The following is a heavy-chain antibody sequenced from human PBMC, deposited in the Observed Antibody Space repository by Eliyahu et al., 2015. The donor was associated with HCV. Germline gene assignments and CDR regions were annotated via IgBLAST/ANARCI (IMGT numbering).Heavy chain of an antibody. D-gene: IGHD5-18*01. CDR3: TQTRDAHLEWTQLWVS. J-gene: IGHJ5*02. Sequence: QITLEESGPTLVKPTQTLTLTCTFSGFSLSTSGVGVAWIRQPPGKALEWLALIYWNDDKRYSSSLKSRLTITKDTSKNQVVLTMTNVDPVDTATYYCTQTRDAHLEWTQLWVSWGQGTLVTVSS. CDR1: GFSLSTSGVG. CDR2: IYWNDDK. V-gene: IGHV2-5*01.